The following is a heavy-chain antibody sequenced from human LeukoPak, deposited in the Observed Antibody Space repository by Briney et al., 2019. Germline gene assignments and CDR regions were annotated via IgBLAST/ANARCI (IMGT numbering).Heavy chain of an antibody. D-gene: IGHD4-23*01. CDR3: ARGQLPRGGKGNYFDY. CDR1: GYTFTSYY. J-gene: IGHJ4*02. Sequence: ASVKVSCKASGYTFTSYYMHWVRQAPGQGLEWMGIINPSGGSTSYAQKFQGRVTMTRDMSTSTVYMELSSLGSEDTAVYYCARGQLPRGGKGNYFDYWGQGTLVTVSS. CDR2: INPSGGST. V-gene: IGHV1-46*01.